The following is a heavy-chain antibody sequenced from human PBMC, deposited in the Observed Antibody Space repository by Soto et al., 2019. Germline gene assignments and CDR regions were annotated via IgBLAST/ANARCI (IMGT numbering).Heavy chain of an antibody. D-gene: IGHD6-6*01. J-gene: IGHJ4*02. CDR3: AGDRRLGSSSFDY. CDR2: IIPIFGTA. Sequence: SVKVSCKASGYTFTSYGISWVRQAPGQGLEWMGGIIPIFGTANYAQKFQGRVTITADESTSTAYMELSSLRSEDTAVYYCAGDRRLGSSSFDYWGQGTLVTVSS. CDR1: GYTFTSYG. V-gene: IGHV1-69*13.